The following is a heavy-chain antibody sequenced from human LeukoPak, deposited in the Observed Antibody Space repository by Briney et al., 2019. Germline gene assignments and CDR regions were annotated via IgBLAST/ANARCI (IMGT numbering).Heavy chain of an antibody. CDR3: ARESVVGATY. V-gene: IGHV3-53*01. Sequence: GGSLRLSCAASGFTVSSNYMSWVRQAPGKGLEWVSVIYSGGSTYYADSVKGRFAISRDYSKNTLYLQMNSLRAEDTAVYYCARESVVGATYWGQGTLVTVSS. CDR2: IYSGGST. CDR1: GFTVSSNY. J-gene: IGHJ4*02. D-gene: IGHD1-26*01.